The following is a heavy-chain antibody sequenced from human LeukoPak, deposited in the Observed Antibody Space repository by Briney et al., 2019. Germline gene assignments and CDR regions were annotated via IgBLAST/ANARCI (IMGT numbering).Heavy chain of an antibody. CDR2: IYYSGST. CDR3: ATLYRLSESPTDY. D-gene: IGHD2/OR15-2a*01. CDR1: GGSISSSSYY. Sequence: SETLSLTCTVSGGSISSSSYYWGWIRQPPGKGLEWIGSIYYSGSTYYNPSLKSRVTMSVDTSKNQFSLKLSSVTAADTAVYYCATLYRLSESPTDYWGQGTLVTVSS. V-gene: IGHV4-39*01. J-gene: IGHJ4*02.